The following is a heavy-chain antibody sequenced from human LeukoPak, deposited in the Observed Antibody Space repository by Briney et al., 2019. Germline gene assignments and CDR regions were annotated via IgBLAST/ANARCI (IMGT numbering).Heavy chain of an antibody. D-gene: IGHD5-12*01. Sequence: KTSETLSLTCTVSGGSLSSYYWSWIRQPPGKGLEWIGYINYSGSTNYNPSLKRRVTISVDTSKNQFSLKVSSVTAADTAVYYCARGESKRYSGYDYYVMDVWGQGTTVTVSS. CDR2: INYSGST. CDR1: GGSLSSYY. V-gene: IGHV4-59*01. J-gene: IGHJ6*02. CDR3: ARGESKRYSGYDYYVMDV.